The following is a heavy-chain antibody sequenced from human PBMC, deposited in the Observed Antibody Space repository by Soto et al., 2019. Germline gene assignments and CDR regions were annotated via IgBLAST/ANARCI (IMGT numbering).Heavy chain of an antibody. J-gene: IGHJ4*02. CDR1: GGSISSADYY. V-gene: IGHV4-30-4*01. Sequence: LSLTCTVSGGSISSADYYWSWIRQPPGKGLEWIGYIYYSGSTYYNPSLKSRVTISVDTSKNQFSLKLSSVTAADTAVYYCARSVDTAMEFDYWGQGTLVTVSS. CDR3: ARSVDTAMEFDY. CDR2: IYYSGST. D-gene: IGHD5-18*01.